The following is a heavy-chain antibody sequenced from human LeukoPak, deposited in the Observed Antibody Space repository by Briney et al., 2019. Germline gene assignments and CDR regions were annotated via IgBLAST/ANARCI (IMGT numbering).Heavy chain of an antibody. CDR2: INTDGSST. CDR3: ARDRGWLQFLYDY. V-gene: IGHV3-74*01. J-gene: IGHJ4*02. CDR1: GFTLSSYW. D-gene: IGHD5-24*01. Sequence: GGSLRLSCAASGFTLSSYWMHWVRQAPGKGLVWVSRINTDGSSTSYADSVKGRFTISRDNAKNTLYLHMGSLRAEDTAVYYCARDRGWLQFLYDYWGQGTLVTVSS.